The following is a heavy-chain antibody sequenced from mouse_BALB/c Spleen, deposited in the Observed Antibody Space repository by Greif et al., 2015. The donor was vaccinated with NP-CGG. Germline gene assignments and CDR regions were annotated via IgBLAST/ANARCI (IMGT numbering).Heavy chain of an antibody. J-gene: IGHJ4*01. CDR2: ISDGGSYT. Sequence: EVKLMESGGGLVKPGGSLKLSCAASGFTFSDYYMYWVRQTPEKRLEWVATISDGGSYTYYPDSVKGRFTITRDNAKNNLYLQMSSLKSEDTAMYYCARDRYYDYDDYYAMDYWGQGTSVTVSS. V-gene: IGHV5-4*02. CDR3: ARDRYYDYDDYYAMDY. D-gene: IGHD2-4*01. CDR1: GFTFSDYY.